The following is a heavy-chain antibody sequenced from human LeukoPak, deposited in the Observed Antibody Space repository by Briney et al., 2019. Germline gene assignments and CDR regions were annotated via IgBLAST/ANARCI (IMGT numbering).Heavy chain of an antibody. CDR2: IKQDGSEK. CDR1: GFTFGDYA. V-gene: IGHV3-7*01. CDR3: ARETSLTIFGVVNPYYFDY. J-gene: IGHJ4*02. Sequence: GGSLKLSCTGSGFTFGDYAMTWVRQAPGKGLEWVANIKQDGSEKYYVDSVKGRFTISRDNAKNSLYLQMNSLRAEDTAVYYCARETSLTIFGVVNPYYFDYWGQGTLVTVSS. D-gene: IGHD3-3*01.